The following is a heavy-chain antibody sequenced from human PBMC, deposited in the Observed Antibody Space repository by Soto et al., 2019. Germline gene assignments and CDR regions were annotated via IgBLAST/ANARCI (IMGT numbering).Heavy chain of an antibody. V-gene: IGHV3-30*18. CDR1: GFMFNDYG. Sequence: GGSLRLSCEASGFMFNDYGMHWVRQAPGKGLDWVAVISYHGNNKYYAQSVKGRFTISRDNSKNTLFLHMDSLRPEDTAVYHCVKGDLDTAVVNSPDAFDVWGPGTMITVSS. CDR2: ISYHGNNK. CDR3: VKGDLDTAVVNSPDAFDV. D-gene: IGHD5-18*01. J-gene: IGHJ3*01.